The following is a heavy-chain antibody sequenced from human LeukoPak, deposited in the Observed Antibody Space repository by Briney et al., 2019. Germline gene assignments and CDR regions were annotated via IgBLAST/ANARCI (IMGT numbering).Heavy chain of an antibody. Sequence: GGSLRLSCAASGFTFSSYSMNWVRQAPGKGLEWVSGISGSGGSTYYADSVKGRFTISRDNFKNTLYLQMNSLRAEDTAVYYCAKGYSSAWFDYWGQGTLVTVSS. V-gene: IGHV3-23*01. J-gene: IGHJ4*02. D-gene: IGHD6-19*01. CDR1: GFTFSSYS. CDR3: AKGYSSAWFDY. CDR2: ISGSGGST.